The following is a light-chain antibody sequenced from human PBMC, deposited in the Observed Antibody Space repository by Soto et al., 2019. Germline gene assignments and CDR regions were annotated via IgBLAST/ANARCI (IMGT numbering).Light chain of an antibody. CDR2: DVS. CDR3: QQRNYWQVP. V-gene: IGKV3-11*01. Sequence: EVVLTQSPVTLSLAPGERATLSCRASQMVSGYLAWYQQKPGQAPRLLIYDVSNSATGIPARFSGSGSGTDFTLTISSLEPEDFAIYYCQQRNYWQVPFGQVIRPEIK. CDR1: QMVSGY. J-gene: IGKJ5*01.